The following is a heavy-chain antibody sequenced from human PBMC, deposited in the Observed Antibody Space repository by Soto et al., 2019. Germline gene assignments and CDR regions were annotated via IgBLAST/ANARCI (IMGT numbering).Heavy chain of an antibody. CDR3: ARGEQYSGRIFDY. CDR1: GDSVSSNSAG. D-gene: IGHD1-26*01. Sequence: SQTLSLTCAITGDSVSSNSAGWSWVRQSPSRGLEWLGRTYYRSKWYYEYAVSVRGRITINPDISKNQYSLQLNSVTPEDPAVYFCARGEQYSGRIFDYWGQGTLVTVSP. V-gene: IGHV6-1*01. J-gene: IGHJ4*01. CDR2: TYYRSKWYY.